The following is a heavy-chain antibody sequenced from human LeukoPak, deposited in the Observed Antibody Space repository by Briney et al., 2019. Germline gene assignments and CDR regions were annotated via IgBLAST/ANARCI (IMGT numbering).Heavy chain of an antibody. D-gene: IGHD3-16*01. CDR3: ARELMITFGGPNDAFDI. Sequence: SVKVSCKASGGTFSSYAISWVRQAPGQGLEWMGGIIPIFGTANYAQKFQGRVTITADKSTSTAYMELSSLRSEDTAVYYCARELMITFGGPNDAFDIWGQGTMVTVSS. CDR2: IIPIFGTA. V-gene: IGHV1-69*06. CDR1: GGTFSSYA. J-gene: IGHJ3*02.